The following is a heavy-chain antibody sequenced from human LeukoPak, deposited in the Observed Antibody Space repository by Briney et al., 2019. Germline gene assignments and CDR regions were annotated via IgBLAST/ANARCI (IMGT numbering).Heavy chain of an antibody. Sequence: ASVKVSCKTSGYTFTGPFMHWVRQAPGQGLEWMGWINPNSGGTNYAQKFQGRVTMTRDTSISTAYMELSRLRSDDTAVYYCARHDYGGNSAWFDPWGQGTLVTVSS. J-gene: IGHJ5*02. V-gene: IGHV1-2*02. D-gene: IGHD4-23*01. CDR3: ARHDYGGNSAWFDP. CDR2: INPNSGGT. CDR1: GYTFTGPF.